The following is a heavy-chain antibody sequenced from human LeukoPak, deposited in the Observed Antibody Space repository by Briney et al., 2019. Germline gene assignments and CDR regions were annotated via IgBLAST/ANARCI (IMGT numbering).Heavy chain of an antibody. D-gene: IGHD3-3*01. V-gene: IGHV4-39*01. CDR1: GGSISSSSYY. Sequence: PSETLSLTCTVSGGSISSSSYYWGWIRQPPGKGLEWIGSIYYSGSTYYNPSLKSRVTISVDTSKNQFSLKLSSVTAADTAVYYCARYYDFWSGYYSDAFDIWGQGTMVTVS. J-gene: IGHJ3*02. CDR3: ARYYDFWSGYYSDAFDI. CDR2: IYYSGST.